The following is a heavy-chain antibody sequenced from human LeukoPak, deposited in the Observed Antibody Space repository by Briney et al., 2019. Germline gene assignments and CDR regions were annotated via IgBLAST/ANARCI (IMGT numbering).Heavy chain of an antibody. CDR3: TREGDFDY. Sequence: GGSLRLSCAASGFTFSSYAMHWVRQAPGKGLEWVAFIRRDESDKYYTDSVKGRFTISRDNSKNTMYLQMDDLRPEDTAMYYCTREGDFDYWGQGILVTVSS. CDR1: GFTFSSYA. J-gene: IGHJ4*02. V-gene: IGHV3-30*04. CDR2: IRRDESDK. D-gene: IGHD1-26*01.